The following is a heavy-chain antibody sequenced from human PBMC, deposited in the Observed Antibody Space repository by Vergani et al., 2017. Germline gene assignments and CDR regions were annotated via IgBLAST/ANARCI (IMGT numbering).Heavy chain of an antibody. Sequence: VQLQQWGAGLLKPSETLSLTCAVYGGSFSGYYWSWIRQPPGKGQEWVPSISSSSSYIYYADSVKGRVTISRDNAKNSLYLQMNSLRDEDTTVYYCARDWGLAAAGGVFDYWGQGTLVTVSS. CDR2: ISSSSSYI. CDR1: GGSFSGYY. D-gene: IGHD6-13*01. J-gene: IGHJ4*02. CDR3: ARDWGLAAAGGVFDY. V-gene: IGHV3-21*01.